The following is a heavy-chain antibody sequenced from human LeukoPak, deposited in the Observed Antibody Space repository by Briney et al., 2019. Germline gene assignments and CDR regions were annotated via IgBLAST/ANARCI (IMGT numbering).Heavy chain of an antibody. V-gene: IGHV4-34*01. D-gene: IGHD2-15*01. CDR2: IKHSGST. CDR3: ARSVEGYCRGGSCYYYSYYMDV. Sequence: MPSETLSLTCTVSGCSISSYYWSWIRQPPGKGLEWIGEIKHSGSTNYNPSLKSRDTILVDTSKNQSSMKLSSVTAADTAVYYCARSVEGYCRGGSCYYYSYYMDVWGKGTTVTVSS. CDR1: GCSISSYY. J-gene: IGHJ6*03.